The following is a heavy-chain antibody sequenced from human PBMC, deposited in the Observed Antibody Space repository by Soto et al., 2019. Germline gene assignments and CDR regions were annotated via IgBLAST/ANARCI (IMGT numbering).Heavy chain of an antibody. D-gene: IGHD6-6*01. V-gene: IGHV1-69*13. CDR3: ARDLEYSSSLNWFDP. J-gene: IGHJ5*02. Sequence: EASVKVSCKXSGGTFSSYAISWVRQAPGQGLEWMGGIIPIFGTANYAQKFQGRVTITADESTSTAYMELSSLRSEDTAVYYCARDLEYSSSLNWFDPWGQGTLGTVPQ. CDR2: IIPIFGTA. CDR1: GGTFSSYA.